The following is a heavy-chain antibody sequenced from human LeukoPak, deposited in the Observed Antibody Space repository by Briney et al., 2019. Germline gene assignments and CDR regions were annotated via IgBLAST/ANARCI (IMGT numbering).Heavy chain of an antibody. J-gene: IGHJ4*02. Sequence: PGGSLRLSCAASGLSFSSYAMHCVRQAPGKGLEWVAVISYDGSNKYYADSVKGRFTISRDNSKNTLYLQMNSLRAEDTAVYYCARPDRLRSYFDYWGQGTLVTVSS. CDR1: GLSFSSYA. V-gene: IGHV3-30-3*01. CDR3: ARPDRLRSYFDY. CDR2: ISYDGSNK. D-gene: IGHD4-17*01.